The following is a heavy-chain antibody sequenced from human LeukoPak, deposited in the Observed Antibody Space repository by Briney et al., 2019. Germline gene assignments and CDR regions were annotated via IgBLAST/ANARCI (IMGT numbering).Heavy chain of an antibody. CDR1: GLPFLSYR. CDR2: ILYDGSNK. D-gene: IGHD2-2*01. CDR3: AKGYCGSARCHLDY. J-gene: IGHJ4*02. Sequence: PGGSLRFSFQASGLPFLSYRLHGSGRPQGRGLEGVHAILYDGSNKYHADLVKGRFTISRDKSKNTLDLQINSWRATDPAVYYCAKGYCGSARCHLDYWGQGTLVTVSS. V-gene: IGHV3-30*18.